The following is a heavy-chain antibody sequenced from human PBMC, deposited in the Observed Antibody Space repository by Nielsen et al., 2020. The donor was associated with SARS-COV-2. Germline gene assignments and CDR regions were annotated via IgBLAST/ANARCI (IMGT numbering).Heavy chain of an antibody. V-gene: IGHV4-59*12. CDR2: TYHSGSA. Sequence: SETLSLTCIVSGGSISSYYWSWIRQPPGKGLEWIGFTYHSGSANYNPSLKSRVAISGDTSNNQISLRLNSVSAADTAVYFCARGDLVVVPSPILGLGPFFYYFYLDVWGKGTTVIVSS. CDR3: ARGDLVVVPSPILGLGPFFYYFYLDV. D-gene: IGHD2-2*01. CDR1: GGSISSYY. J-gene: IGHJ6*03.